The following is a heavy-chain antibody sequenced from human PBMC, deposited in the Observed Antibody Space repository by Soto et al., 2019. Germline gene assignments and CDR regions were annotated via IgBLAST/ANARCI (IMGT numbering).Heavy chain of an antibody. V-gene: IGHV3-48*02. CDR3: ARCGVRVAPYGMDV. Sequence: GGSLRLSCAASGFTFSSYSMNWVRQAPGKGLEWVSYISSSSSTIYYADSVKGRFTISRDNAKNSLYLQMNSLRDEDTAVYYCARCGVRVAPYGMDVWGQGTTVTVSS. CDR1: GFTFSSYS. D-gene: IGHD3-3*01. J-gene: IGHJ6*02. CDR2: ISSSSSTI.